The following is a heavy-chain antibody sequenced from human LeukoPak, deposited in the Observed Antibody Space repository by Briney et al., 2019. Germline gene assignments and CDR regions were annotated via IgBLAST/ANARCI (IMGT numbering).Heavy chain of an antibody. CDR2: IYYSGST. J-gene: IGHJ5*02. D-gene: IGHD6-19*01. CDR1: GGSVSSGSYY. Sequence: SETLSLTCTVSGGSVSSGSYYWSWIRQPPGTGLEWIGYIYYSGSTNYNPSLKSRVTISVDTSKNQFSLKLSSVTAADTAVYYCASTYSSGWYRWFDPWGQGTLVTVSS. V-gene: IGHV4-61*01. CDR3: ASTYSSGWYRWFDP.